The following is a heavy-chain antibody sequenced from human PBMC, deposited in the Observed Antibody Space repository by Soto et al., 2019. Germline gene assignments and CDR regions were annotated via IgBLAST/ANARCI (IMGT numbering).Heavy chain of an antibody. CDR2: MNPNSGNT. V-gene: IGHV1-8*01. Sequence: ASVKVSCKASGYTFTSYDINWVRQATGQGLEGMGWMNPNSGNTGYAQKFQGRVTMTRNTSISTAYMEMNSLRAEDTALYYCAKVGTMGVSEHWGQGALVTVSS. CDR3: AKVGTMGVSEH. D-gene: IGHD1-26*01. J-gene: IGHJ4*02. CDR1: GYTFTSYD.